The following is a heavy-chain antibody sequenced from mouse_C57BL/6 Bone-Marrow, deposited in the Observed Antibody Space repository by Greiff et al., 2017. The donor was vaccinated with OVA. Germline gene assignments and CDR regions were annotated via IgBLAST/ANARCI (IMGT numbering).Heavy chain of an antibody. CDR2: IYPGSGNT. Sequence: QVQLQQPGAELVKPGASVKMSCKASGYTFTSYWITWVKQRPGQGLEWIARIYPGSGNTYYNEKFKGKATLTAEKSSSTAYMQLSSLTSEDSAVYFCARGAYWGQGTLVTVSA. V-gene: IGHV1-76*01. CDR1: GYTFTSYW. J-gene: IGHJ3*01. CDR3: ARGAY.